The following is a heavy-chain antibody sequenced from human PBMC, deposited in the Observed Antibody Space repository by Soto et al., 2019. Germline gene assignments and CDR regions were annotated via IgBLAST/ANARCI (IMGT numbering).Heavy chain of an antibody. D-gene: IGHD1-26*01. CDR1: GGSITNYY. J-gene: IGHJ6*02. V-gene: IGHV4-59*08. Sequence: QVQLQESGPGLVKPSETLSLTCTVSGGSITNYYCSWFRQPPGQGLEWIGYIQYSGYSSYNLALKRRVTMSMDTSNTKLSPMLESVPSTDMAVDYCASNGFGSLHGLVDGWGQGTTVIVSS. CDR3: ASNGFGSLHGLVDG. CDR2: IQYSGYS.